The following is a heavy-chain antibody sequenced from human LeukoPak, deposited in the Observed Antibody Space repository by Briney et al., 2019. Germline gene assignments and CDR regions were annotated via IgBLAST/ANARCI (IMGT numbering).Heavy chain of an antibody. CDR2: ISSNGGST. Sequence: GGSLRLSCAASGFTFSSYAMHWVRQAPGKGLEYVSAISSNGGSTYYANSVKGRFTISRDNSKNTLYLQMGSLRAEDMAVYYCARAAAGTVFDYWGQGTLVTVSS. V-gene: IGHV3-64*01. CDR1: GFTFSSYA. CDR3: ARAAAGTVFDY. D-gene: IGHD6-13*01. J-gene: IGHJ4*02.